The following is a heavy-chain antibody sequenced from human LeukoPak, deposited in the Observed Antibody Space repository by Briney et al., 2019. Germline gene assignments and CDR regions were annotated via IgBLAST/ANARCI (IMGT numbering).Heavy chain of an antibody. CDR3: ARGWRGDGFDY. Sequence: PSETPPLTCTVSGDAMSTSYWSWIRQPLGKGLEWIGYFYHSGTDYNPSLKSRVTISVDMSNNQFSLKLSSVTAADTAIYYYARGWRGDGFDYWGQGTLVSVSS. V-gene: IGHV4-59*01. CDR2: FYHSGT. CDR1: GDAMSTSY. J-gene: IGHJ4*02. D-gene: IGHD3-16*01.